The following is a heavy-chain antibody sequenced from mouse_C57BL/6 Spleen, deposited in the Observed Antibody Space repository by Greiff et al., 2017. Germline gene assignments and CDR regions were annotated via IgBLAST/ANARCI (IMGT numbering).Heavy chain of an antibody. Sequence: QVQLQQPGAELVKPGASVKLSCKASGYTFTSYWMQWVKQRPGQGLELIGEIDPSDSYTNYNQKFKGKATLTVDTSSSTAYMQLSSLTSEDSAGYYCARSIPNLFDYWGQGTTLTVSS. CDR3: ARSIPNLFDY. CDR1: GYTFTSYW. CDR2: IDPSDSYT. D-gene: IGHD6-1*01. J-gene: IGHJ2*01. V-gene: IGHV1-50*01.